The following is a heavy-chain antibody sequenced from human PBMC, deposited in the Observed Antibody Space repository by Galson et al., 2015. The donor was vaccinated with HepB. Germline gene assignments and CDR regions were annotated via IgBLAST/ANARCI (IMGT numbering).Heavy chain of an antibody. D-gene: IGHD3-10*01. CDR2: ISSNGGST. V-gene: IGHV3-64D*06. J-gene: IGHJ1*01. CDR1: GFTFSSYA. Sequence: SLRLSCAASGFTFSSYAMHWVRQAPGKGLEYVSAISSNGGSTYYADSVKGRFTISRDNSKNTLYLQMSSLRAEDTAVYYCVKDKRFGELFYFQHWGQGTLVTVSS. CDR3: VKDKRFGELFYFQH.